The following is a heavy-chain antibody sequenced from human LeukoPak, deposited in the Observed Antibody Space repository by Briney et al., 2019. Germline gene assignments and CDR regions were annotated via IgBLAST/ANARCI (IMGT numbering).Heavy chain of an antibody. CDR2: INWNSGGT. CDR1: GFTFGDYA. CDR3: AKGSTYHYDSSGYPTDC. D-gene: IGHD3-22*01. V-gene: IGHV3-9*01. Sequence: GRSLRLSCAGSGFTFGDYAMHWVRQAPGKGLEWVSGINWNSGGTGYADSVKGRFTISRDNAKSSLYLQMNSLRAEDTALNYCAKGSTYHYDSSGYPTDCWGQGTLVTVSS. J-gene: IGHJ4*02.